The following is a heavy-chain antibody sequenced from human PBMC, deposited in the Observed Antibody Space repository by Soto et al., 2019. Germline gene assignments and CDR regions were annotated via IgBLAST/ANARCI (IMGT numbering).Heavy chain of an antibody. D-gene: IGHD3-3*01. CDR3: ARYYDFWSPSFGMDV. CDR2: IYYSGST. Sequence: QVQLQESGPGLVKPSETLSLTCTVSGGSVSSGSYYWSWIRQPPGKGLEWIGYIYYSGSTNYNPSLKSRVTISVDTSKNQFSLKLSSVTAADTAVYYCARYYDFWSPSFGMDVWGQGTTVTVSS. CDR1: GGSVSSGSYY. V-gene: IGHV4-61*01. J-gene: IGHJ6*02.